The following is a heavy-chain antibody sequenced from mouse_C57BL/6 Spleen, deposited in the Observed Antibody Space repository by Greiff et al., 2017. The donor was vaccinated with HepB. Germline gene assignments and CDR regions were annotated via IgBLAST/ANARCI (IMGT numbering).Heavy chain of an antibody. J-gene: IGHJ3*01. CDR1: GYAFTNYL. V-gene: IGHV1-54*01. CDR3: ARDGNYRARFGC. D-gene: IGHD2-1*01. CDR2: INPGSGGT. Sequence: VQLQESGAELVRPGTSVKVSCKASGYAFTNYLIEWVKQRPGQGLEWIGVINPGSGGTNYNEKFKGKATLTADKSSSTAYMQLSSLTSEDSAVYVCARDGNYRARFGCWGKGTLVTASA.